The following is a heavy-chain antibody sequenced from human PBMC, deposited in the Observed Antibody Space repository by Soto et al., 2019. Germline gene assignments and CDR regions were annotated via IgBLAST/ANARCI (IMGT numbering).Heavy chain of an antibody. V-gene: IGHV3-21*01. D-gene: IGHD6-13*01. CDR1: GFTFRIFT. Sequence: PGGSPRLSCAACGFTFRIFTMNWVRQAPGKGLEWVSTISSNSAYIYYTDALRGRFTISRDNAKNSLHLQMNSLRAEDTAVYYCTRDASRDSSARGWFDPWGPGTLVTVSS. CDR3: TRDASRDSSARGWFDP. CDR2: ISSNSAYI. J-gene: IGHJ5*02.